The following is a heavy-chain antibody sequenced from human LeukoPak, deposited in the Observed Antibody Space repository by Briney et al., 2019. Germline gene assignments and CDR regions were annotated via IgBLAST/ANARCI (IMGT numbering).Heavy chain of an antibody. Sequence: SETLSLTCTVSGGSISSSSYYWGWIRQPPGKGLEWIGSIYYSGSTYYNPSLKSRVTISVDTSKNQFSLKLSSVTAADTAVYYCARANRPFHTSGWYKDYWGQGTLVTVSS. CDR2: IYYSGST. V-gene: IGHV4-39*01. CDR3: ARANRPFHTSGWYKDY. D-gene: IGHD6-19*01. CDR1: GGSISSSSYY. J-gene: IGHJ4*02.